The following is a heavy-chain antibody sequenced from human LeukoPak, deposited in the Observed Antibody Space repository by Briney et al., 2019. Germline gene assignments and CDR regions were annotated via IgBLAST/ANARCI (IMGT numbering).Heavy chain of an antibody. D-gene: IGHD3-9*01. CDR2: ISSSSYI. V-gene: IGHV3-21*01. J-gene: IGHJ4*02. CDR3: ARDGQPLRYFDWLLYGYYFDY. CDR1: GFTFSSYS. Sequence: GGSLRLSCAASGFTFSSYSMNWVRQAPGKGLEWVSSISSSSYIYYADSVKGRFTISRDNAKNSLYLQMNSLRAEDTAVYYCARDGQPLRYFDWLLYGYYFDYWGQGTLVTVSS.